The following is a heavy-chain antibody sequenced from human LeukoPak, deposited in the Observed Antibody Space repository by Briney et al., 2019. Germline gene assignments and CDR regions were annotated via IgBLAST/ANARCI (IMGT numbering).Heavy chain of an antibody. CDR1: GYSFTNYD. V-gene: IGHV1-8*03. CDR3: AKSEAAAGTRKYYYYYMDV. J-gene: IGHJ6*03. CDR2: MNPKSGDT. Sequence: ASVKVSCKASGYSFTNYDINWVRQATGQGLEWMGWMNPKSGDTGYSQKFQGRVFITRDTSINTAYMELSSLRAEDTAVYYCAKSEAAAGTRKYYYYYMDVWGKGTTVTISS. D-gene: IGHD6-13*01.